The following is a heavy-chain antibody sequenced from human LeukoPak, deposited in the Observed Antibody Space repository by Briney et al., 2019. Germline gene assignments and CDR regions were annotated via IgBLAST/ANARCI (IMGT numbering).Heavy chain of an antibody. CDR2: INGDGSST. CDR3: ARGSTSGWPDYFDY. V-gene: IGHV3-74*01. Sequence: GGSLRLSCAASGFTLSSYWLHWVRQAPGKGLVWVSRINGDGSSTPYANSVKGRFTISRDNAKNTLYLQMHSLRADDAAVYYCARGSTSGWPDYFDYWGQGSVVTVSS. CDR1: GFTLSSYW. J-gene: IGHJ4*02. D-gene: IGHD6-19*01.